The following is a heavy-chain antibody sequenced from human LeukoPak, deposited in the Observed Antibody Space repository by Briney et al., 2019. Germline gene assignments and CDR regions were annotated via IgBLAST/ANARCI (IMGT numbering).Heavy chain of an antibody. CDR1: GFTFSSYA. V-gene: IGHV3-23*01. CDR2: ISGSGGST. Sequence: GGSLRLSCAASGFTFSSYAMSWVRQAPGKGLEWVSAISGSGGSTYYADSVKGRFTISRDNSNNTLYLQMNSLRAEDTAVYYCAKYPFARSAAAGPVDYWGQGTLVTGSS. J-gene: IGHJ4*02. CDR3: AKYPFARSAAAGPVDY. D-gene: IGHD6-13*01.